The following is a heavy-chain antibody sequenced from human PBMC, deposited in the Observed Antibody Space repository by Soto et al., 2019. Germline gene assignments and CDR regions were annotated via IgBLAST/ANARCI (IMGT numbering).Heavy chain of an antibody. J-gene: IGHJ4*02. V-gene: IGHV3-23*01. D-gene: IGHD3-10*01. CDR3: AKYGDLYSGYFDY. CDR2: LTSTGGT. Sequence: EVQLLESGGGLVQPGGSLRLSCAASGFIFNSYAMSWVRQAPGKGLEWVSTLTSTGGTYYAASVKGRFPIDRDNSKNTLYLQMNNLRAEDTSFYYCAKYGDLYSGYFDYWGQGTLVTVSS. CDR1: GFIFNSYA.